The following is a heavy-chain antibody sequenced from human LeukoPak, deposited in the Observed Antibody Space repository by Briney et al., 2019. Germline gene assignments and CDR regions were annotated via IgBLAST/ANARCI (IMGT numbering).Heavy chain of an antibody. D-gene: IGHD3-10*01. J-gene: IGHJ4*02. V-gene: IGHV1-3*01. CDR2: INAGNGNT. Sequence: ASVKVSCKASGYTFTTYAMHWVRQAPGQRLEWMGWINAGNGNTKYSQKLQGRVTITRDTSASTAYMELSSLRPEDTAVYYCARGAPAPLSSGSYYTGYYFDYWGQGTLVTVSS. CDR1: GYTFTTYA. CDR3: ARGAPAPLSSGSYYTGYYFDY.